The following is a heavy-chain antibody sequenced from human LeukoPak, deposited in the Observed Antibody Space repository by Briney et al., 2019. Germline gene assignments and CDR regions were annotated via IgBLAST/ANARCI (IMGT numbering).Heavy chain of an antibody. CDR2: FSESPGSA. CDR1: GFTLSSHA. V-gene: IGHV3-23*01. Sequence: PGGSLRLSCAASGFTLSSHAMSWVRQAPGKGLEWISTFSESPGSAHYADSVKGRFTISRDISKNTLYLQMSSLRAEDTAVYYCARDPSRSWWGYFDYWGQGALVTVSS. D-gene: IGHD6-13*01. J-gene: IGHJ4*02. CDR3: ARDPSRSWWGYFDY.